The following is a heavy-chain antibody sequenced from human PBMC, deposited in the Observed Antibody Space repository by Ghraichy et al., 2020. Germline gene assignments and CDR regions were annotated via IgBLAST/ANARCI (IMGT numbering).Heavy chain of an antibody. CDR3: ARHLRGALSFDY. CDR2: INEDGGHS. J-gene: IGHJ4*02. Sequence: GGSLRLSCAASGFIFTSHWMTWVRQAPGKGLEWVASINEDGGHSQFVDSLKGRFTISRDNTKNSLYLQVNSLRAEDTALYYCARHLRGALSFDYWGQGTLVTVSS. CDR1: GFIFTSHW. D-gene: IGHD4/OR15-4a*01. V-gene: IGHV3-7*01.